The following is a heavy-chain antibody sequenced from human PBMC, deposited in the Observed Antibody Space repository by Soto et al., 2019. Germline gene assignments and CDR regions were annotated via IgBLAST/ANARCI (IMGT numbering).Heavy chain of an antibody. V-gene: IGHV4-34*01. CDR1: GRFFSCHS. Sequence: SAALFLTCAFYGRFFSCHSWTLIRQSPGKGLEWIGDINHSGRVNYSPTLKSRVTISLDTSKNKFYLTLSAVTAEDTAMYYCSTRAYDTNGYYRFDPWGQGTLVTVSS. CDR2: INHSGRV. CDR3: STRAYDTNGYYRFDP. J-gene: IGHJ5*01. D-gene: IGHD3-22*01.